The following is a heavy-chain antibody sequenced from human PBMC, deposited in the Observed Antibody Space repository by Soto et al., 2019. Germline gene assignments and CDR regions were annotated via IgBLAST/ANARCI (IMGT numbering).Heavy chain of an antibody. D-gene: IGHD6-13*01. J-gene: IGHJ6*03. CDR3: AKVQAAAGTYYYYYMDV. V-gene: IGHV3-9*01. CDR2: ISWNSGSI. Sequence: DVQLVESGGGLVQPGRSLRLSCAASGFTFDDYAMHWVRQAPGKGLEWVSGISWNSGSIGYADSVKGRFTISRDNAKNSLYLQMNSLRAEDTALYYCAKVQAAAGTYYYYYMDVWGKGTTVTVSS. CDR1: GFTFDDYA.